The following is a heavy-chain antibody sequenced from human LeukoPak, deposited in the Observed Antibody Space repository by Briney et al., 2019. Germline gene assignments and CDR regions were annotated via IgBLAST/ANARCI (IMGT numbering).Heavy chain of an antibody. D-gene: IGHD2-21*02. J-gene: IGHJ4*02. V-gene: IGHV4-59*01. CDR1: GGSISSYY. CDR2: IYYSGST. Sequence: SETLSLTCTVSGGSISSYYWSWIRQPPGKGLEWIGYIYYSGSTNYNPSLKSRVTISVDTSKNQFSLKLSSVTAADTAVYCCARGDSPAYCGGDCSPTYDYFDYWGQGTLVTVSS. CDR3: ARGDSPAYCGGDCSPTYDYFDY.